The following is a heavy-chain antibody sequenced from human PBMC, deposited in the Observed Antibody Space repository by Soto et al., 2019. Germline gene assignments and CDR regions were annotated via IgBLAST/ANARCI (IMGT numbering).Heavy chain of an antibody. D-gene: IGHD3-16*02. V-gene: IGHV1-69*02. CDR1: GGTFSSYN. Sequence: QVQLEQSGAEVTTPGSSVTVSCKASGGTFSSYNISWVRQAPGQGLEWMGKSIPILGIANYAQKFQGRSTITADKSTSTAYMELSSLRSEDTAVYYCARARRYTITFGGVIGPFDYWGQGTLVTVSS. J-gene: IGHJ4*02. CDR2: SIPILGIA. CDR3: ARARRYTITFGGVIGPFDY.